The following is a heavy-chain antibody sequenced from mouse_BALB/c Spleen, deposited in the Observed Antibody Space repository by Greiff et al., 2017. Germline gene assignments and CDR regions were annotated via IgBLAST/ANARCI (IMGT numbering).Heavy chain of an antibody. CDR2: IYPGSGST. V-gene: IGHV1S22*01. J-gene: IGHJ1*01. D-gene: IGHD1-1*02. CDR3: TRGGLFHWYFDV. CDR1: GYTFTSYW. Sequence: LQQPGSELVRPGASVKLSCKASGYTFTSYWMHWVKQRHGQALEWIGNIYPGSGSTNYDEKFKSKGTLTVDTSSSTAYMHLSSLTSEDSAVYYCTRGGLFHWYFDVWGAGTTVTVSS.